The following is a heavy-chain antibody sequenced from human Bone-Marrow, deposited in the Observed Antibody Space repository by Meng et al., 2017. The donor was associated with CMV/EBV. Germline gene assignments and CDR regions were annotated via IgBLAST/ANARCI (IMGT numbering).Heavy chain of an antibody. CDR2: INHSGST. V-gene: IGHV4-34*01. CDR3: ARDPYYDFWSGYYAPDY. D-gene: IGHD3-3*01. Sequence: SCAVYGGSFSGYYWSWIRQPPGKGLEWIGEINHSGSTYYNPSLKSRVTISVDTSKNQFSLKLSSVTAADTAVYYCARDPYYDFWSGYYAPDYWGQGTLVTVPS. CDR1: GGSFSGYY. J-gene: IGHJ4*02.